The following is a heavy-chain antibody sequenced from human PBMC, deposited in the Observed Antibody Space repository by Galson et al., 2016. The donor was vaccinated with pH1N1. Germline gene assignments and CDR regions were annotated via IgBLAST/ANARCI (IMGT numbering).Heavy chain of an antibody. CDR1: GNRFTAYY. J-gene: IGHJ3*01. Sequence: SVKVSCKASGNRFTAYYFHWVRQAPGQGLEWMGIIDPGIGSTNFAERFQDRLTMTRDVSTSTFYMSMASLTSDDTAMYYCFGSKGCVFDVWGQGTMVTVSS. CDR2: IDPGIGST. V-gene: IGHV1-46*01. CDR3: FGSKGCVFDV. D-gene: IGHD1-14*01.